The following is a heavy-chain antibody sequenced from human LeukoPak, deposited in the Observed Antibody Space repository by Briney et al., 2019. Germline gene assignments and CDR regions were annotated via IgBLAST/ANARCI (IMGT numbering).Heavy chain of an antibody. CDR1: GGSFSSYY. V-gene: IGHV4-59*08. D-gene: IGHD4-17*01. Sequence: SETLSLTCAVYGGSFSSYYWSWIRQPPGKGLEWIGYIYYSGSTNYNPSLKSRVTISVDTSKNQFSLKLSSVTAADTAVYYCARSTTVTPRYFQHWGQGALVAVSS. J-gene: IGHJ1*01. CDR2: IYYSGST. CDR3: ARSTTVTPRYFQH.